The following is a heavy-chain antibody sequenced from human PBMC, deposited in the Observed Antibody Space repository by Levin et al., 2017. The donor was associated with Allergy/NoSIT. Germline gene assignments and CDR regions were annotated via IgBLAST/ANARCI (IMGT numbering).Heavy chain of an antibody. J-gene: IGHJ3*02. D-gene: IGHD6-25*01. CDR2: LSSVSGSTM. CDR1: GFIFTDYT. Sequence: GESLKISCAASGFIFTDYTMNWVRQAPGKGLEWISFLSSVSGSTMYYADSVKGRFTISRDNAKKSLYLQMNSLRAEDTAVYYCARGSGSNFVAFDIWGQGTMVTVSS. CDR3: ARGSGSNFVAFDI. V-gene: IGHV3-48*04.